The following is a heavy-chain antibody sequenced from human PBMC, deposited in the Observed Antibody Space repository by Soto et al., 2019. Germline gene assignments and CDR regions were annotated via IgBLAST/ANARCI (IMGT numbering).Heavy chain of an antibody. CDR1: GLGFSDIG. D-gene: IGHD1-26*01. V-gene: IGHV3-30*18. CDR2: ISYVGSKK. CDR3: AKMDADLLPYYYYGMDV. J-gene: IGHJ6*02. Sequence: QVQLVESGGGVVQPGRSLRLSFPASGLGFSDIGITWVRKPPGKGLEWVALISYVGSKKFYTDSVKGRFTISRDNSKNTMYLQIDRLRAEDTAVYYCAKMDADLLPYYYYGMDVWGQGTTVTVSS.